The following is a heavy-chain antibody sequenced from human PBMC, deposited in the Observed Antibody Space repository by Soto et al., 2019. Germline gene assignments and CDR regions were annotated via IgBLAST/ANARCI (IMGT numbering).Heavy chain of an antibody. V-gene: IGHV5-51*03. Sequence: EVQLVQSGAEVKKPGESLKISCKGSGYSFTSYWIGWVRQMPGKGLEWMGIIYPGDSDTRYSPSFQGQVTISAEKSISTAYLQWSSLKASDTAMYYCARLSYCGGDCYSPVDSWGQGTLVTVSS. D-gene: IGHD2-21*01. CDR2: IYPGDSDT. CDR3: ARLSYCGGDCYSPVDS. J-gene: IGHJ4*02. CDR1: GYSFTSYW.